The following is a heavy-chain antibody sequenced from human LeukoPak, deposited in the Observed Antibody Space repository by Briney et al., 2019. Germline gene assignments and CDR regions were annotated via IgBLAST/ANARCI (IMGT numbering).Heavy chain of an antibody. CDR2: IKHDGSDK. Sequence: PGGSLRLSCAASGFIFRSYWMSWVRLTPGKGLEWVANIKHDGSDKYYVGSVRGRFTISRDNAKNSLYLQMNSLRAEDTAVYYCARGWKDYWGQGTLVTVSS. CDR1: GFIFRSYW. J-gene: IGHJ4*02. D-gene: IGHD1-1*01. CDR3: ARGWKDY. V-gene: IGHV3-7*01.